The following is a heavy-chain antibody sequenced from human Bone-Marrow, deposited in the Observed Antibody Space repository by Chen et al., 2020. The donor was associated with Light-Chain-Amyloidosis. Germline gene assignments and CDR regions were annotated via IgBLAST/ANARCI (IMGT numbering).Heavy chain of an antibody. J-gene: IGHJ4*02. CDR2: INAGNGNT. CDR1: GYTFTNFV. V-gene: IGHV1-3*01. D-gene: IGHD6-19*01. Sequence: QVQLAHSGAEVKKPGASVKVSCKASGYTFTNFVIHWVRQAPGQRLEWMGWINAGNGNTKYSQKFQDRVTFTRHTSASTAYMELSSLTSEDSAVYYCARDMGSGWLSDYSDYWGQGTLVSVSS. CDR3: ARDMGSGWLSDYSDY.